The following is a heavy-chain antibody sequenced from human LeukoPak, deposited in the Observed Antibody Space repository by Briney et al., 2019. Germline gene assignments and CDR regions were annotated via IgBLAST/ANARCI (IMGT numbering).Heavy chain of an antibody. CDR2: ISWNSGSI. D-gene: IGHD6-13*01. CDR3: AXXXETXXSSSWYXGXXY. V-gene: IGHV3-9*01. Sequence: GGSLRLSCAASGFTFDDYAMHWVRQAPGKGLEWVSGISWNSGSIGYADSVKGRFTISRDNAKNSLYLQMNSLRAEDTALYYCAXXXETXXSSSWYXGXXYWGXXXXVTV. J-gene: IGHJ4*01. CDR1: GFTFDDYA.